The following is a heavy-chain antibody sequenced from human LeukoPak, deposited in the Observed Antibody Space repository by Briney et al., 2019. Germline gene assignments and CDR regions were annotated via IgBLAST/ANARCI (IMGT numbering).Heavy chain of an antibody. CDR3: AKDVDGSGSRFDY. V-gene: IGHV3-9*01. J-gene: IGHJ4*02. CDR1: GFIFDDYA. D-gene: IGHD3-10*01. Sequence: GGSLRLSCATSGFIFDDYAMHCVRLVPGKGLEWVSRISWNSVSESYADSVRGRFTISRDNAENSLHLQMESLRPEDTALYFCAKDVDGSGSRFDYWGQGTLVIVS. CDR2: ISWNSVSE.